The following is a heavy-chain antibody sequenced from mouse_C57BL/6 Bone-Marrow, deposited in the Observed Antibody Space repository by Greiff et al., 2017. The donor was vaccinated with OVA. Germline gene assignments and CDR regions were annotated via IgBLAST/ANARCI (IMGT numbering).Heavy chain of an antibody. J-gene: IGHJ2*01. V-gene: IGHV1-15*01. CDR3: TRAYSNYGYFDY. D-gene: IGHD2-5*01. CDR2: LDPETGGT. CDR1: GYTFTDYE. Sequence: VKLMESGAELVRPGASVTLSCKASGYTFTDYEMHWVKQTPVHGLEWIGALDPETGGTAYNQKFKGKAILTADKSSSTAYMELRSLTSEDSAVYYCTRAYSNYGYFDYWGQGTTLTVSS.